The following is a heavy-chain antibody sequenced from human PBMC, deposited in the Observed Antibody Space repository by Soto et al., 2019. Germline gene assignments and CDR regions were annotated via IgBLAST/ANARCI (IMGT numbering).Heavy chain of an antibody. D-gene: IGHD3-22*01. Sequence: QVQLQESGPGLVKPSETLSLTCTVSGGSISSYYWSWIRQPPGKGLEWFGYIYYSGSTNYNPSLKSRVTISVDTSKNQFSLKLSSVTAADTAVYYCARESSGYTGLDPWGQGTLVTVSS. J-gene: IGHJ5*02. CDR2: IYYSGST. V-gene: IGHV4-59*01. CDR3: ARESSGYTGLDP. CDR1: GGSISSYY.